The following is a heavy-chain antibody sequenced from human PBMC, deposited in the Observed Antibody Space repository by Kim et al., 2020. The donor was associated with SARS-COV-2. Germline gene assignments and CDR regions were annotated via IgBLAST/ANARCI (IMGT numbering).Heavy chain of an antibody. CDR1: GFTFSSYA. CDR2: ISYDGSNK. V-gene: IGHV3-30*04. CDR3: ARPIATRLLLSWFDP. J-gene: IGHJ5*02. Sequence: GGSLRLSCAASGFTFSSYAMHWVRQAPGKGLEWVAVISYDGSNKYYADSVKGRFTISRDNSKNTLYLQMNSLRAEDTAVYYCARPIATRLLLSWFDPWGQGTLVTVSS. D-gene: IGHD3-10*01.